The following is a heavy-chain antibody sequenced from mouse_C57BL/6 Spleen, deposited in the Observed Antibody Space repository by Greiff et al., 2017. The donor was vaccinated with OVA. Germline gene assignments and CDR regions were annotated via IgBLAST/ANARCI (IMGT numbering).Heavy chain of an antibody. CDR1: GYTFTSYW. CDR3: ARDYDYVYWYFDV. Sequence: VQLQQPGAELVKPGASVKMSCKASGYTFTSYWITWVKQRPGQGLEWIGDLYPGSGSTNYNEKFKSKATLTVDTSSSTAYMQLSSLTSEDSAVYYCARDYDYVYWYFDVWGTGTTVTVSS. D-gene: IGHD2-4*01. J-gene: IGHJ1*03. CDR2: LYPGSGST. V-gene: IGHV1-55*01.